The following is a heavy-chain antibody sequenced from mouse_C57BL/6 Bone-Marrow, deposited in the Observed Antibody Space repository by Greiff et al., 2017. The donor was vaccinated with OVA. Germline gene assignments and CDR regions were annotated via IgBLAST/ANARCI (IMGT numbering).Heavy chain of an antibody. Sequence: VQLQQSGAELVKPGASVKLSCTASGFNIKDYYMHWVKQRTEQGLEWIGRFDPEDGETKYTPKFQGKATITADTYSNTAYLQLSSLTSEDTAVYYCGRWDYYGSWYFDVWGTGTTVTVSS. CDR3: GRWDYYGSWYFDV. V-gene: IGHV14-2*01. CDR1: GFNIKDYY. J-gene: IGHJ1*03. D-gene: IGHD1-1*01. CDR2: FDPEDGET.